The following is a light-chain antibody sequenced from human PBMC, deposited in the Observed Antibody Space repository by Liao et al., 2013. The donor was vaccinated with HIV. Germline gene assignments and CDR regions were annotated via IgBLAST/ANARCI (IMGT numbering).Light chain of an antibody. J-gene: IGLJ2*01. CDR2: KDS. CDR3: YSAADNDLL. CDR1: VLAKNY. Sequence: SYELTQPSSVSVSPGQTARITCSGDVLAKNYARWFQHKPGQAPILVIHKDSERPSGIPKRFSGSSSGTTVTLTISGAQVEDEADYYCYSAADNDLLFGGGTKLTVL. V-gene: IGLV3-27*01.